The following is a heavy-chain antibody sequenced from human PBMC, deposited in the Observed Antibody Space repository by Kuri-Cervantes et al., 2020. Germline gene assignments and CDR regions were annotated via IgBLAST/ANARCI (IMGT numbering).Heavy chain of an antibody. CDR3: ARVGYSSGWYKVDY. CDR1: GGTFSSYA. Sequence: ASVKVSCKASGGTFSSYAISWVRQAPGQGLEWMGWISAYNGDTNYAQKLQGRVTMTTDTSTSTAYMELRSLRSDDTAVYYCARVGYSSGWYKVDYWGQGTLVTVSS. D-gene: IGHD6-19*01. CDR2: ISAYNGDT. J-gene: IGHJ4*02. V-gene: IGHV1-18*01.